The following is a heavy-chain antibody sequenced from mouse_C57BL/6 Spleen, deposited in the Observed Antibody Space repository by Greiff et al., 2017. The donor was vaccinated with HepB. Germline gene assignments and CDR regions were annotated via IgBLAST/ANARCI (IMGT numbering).Heavy chain of an antibody. Sequence: QVQLQQPGAELVKPGASVKLSCKASGYTFTSYWMQWVKQRPGQGLEWIGEIDPSDSYTNYNQKFKGKATLTVDTSSSTAYMQLSSLTSEDSAVYYCARGDITTVRYAMDYWGQGTSVTVSS. CDR1: GYTFTSYW. CDR3: ARGDITTVRYAMDY. V-gene: IGHV1-50*01. D-gene: IGHD1-1*01. J-gene: IGHJ4*01. CDR2: IDPSDSYT.